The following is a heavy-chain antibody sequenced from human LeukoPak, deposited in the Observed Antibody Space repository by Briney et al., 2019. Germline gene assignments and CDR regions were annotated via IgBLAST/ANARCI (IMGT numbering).Heavy chain of an antibody. CDR1: GFTFSNYG. D-gene: IGHD2/OR15-2a*01. V-gene: IGHV3-33*01. Sequence: GGSLRLSCVASGFTFSNYGMHWVRQAPGKGLEWVAIIWFDGSGTYYTDSVKGRVTFSRDNSKNTLYLQMNSLRAEDTAMYYCARHASTHYFDSWGQGTLVTVSS. CDR3: ARHASTHYFDS. CDR2: IWFDGSGT. J-gene: IGHJ4*02.